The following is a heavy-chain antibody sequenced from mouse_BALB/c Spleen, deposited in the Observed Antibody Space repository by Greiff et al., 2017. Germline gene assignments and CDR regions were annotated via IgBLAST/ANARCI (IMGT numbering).Heavy chain of an antibody. D-gene: IGHD1-1*01. CDR1: GFTFSSYG. V-gene: IGHV5-6*02. CDR2: ISSGGSYT. Sequence: EVKLVESGGDLVKPGGSLKLSCAASGFTFSSYGMSWVRQTPDKRLEWVATISSGGSYTYYPDSVKGRVTISRDNAKNTLYLQMSSLKSEDTAMYYCARQDYGSREDWFAYWGQGTLVTVSA. CDR3: ARQDYGSREDWFAY. J-gene: IGHJ3*01.